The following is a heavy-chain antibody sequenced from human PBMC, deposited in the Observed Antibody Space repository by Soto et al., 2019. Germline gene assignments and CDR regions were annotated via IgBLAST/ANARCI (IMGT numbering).Heavy chain of an antibody. D-gene: IGHD2-2*01. Sequence: GPPVKVSCKASGGTFSSYAISWVRQAPGQGLEWMGGIIPIFGTANYAQKFQGRVTITADESTSTAYMELSSLRSEDTAVYYCASPVPAAPVYYYYGMDVWGQGTTVTVSS. CDR3: ASPVPAAPVYYYYGMDV. V-gene: IGHV1-69*13. CDR2: IIPIFGTA. J-gene: IGHJ6*02. CDR1: GGTFSSYA.